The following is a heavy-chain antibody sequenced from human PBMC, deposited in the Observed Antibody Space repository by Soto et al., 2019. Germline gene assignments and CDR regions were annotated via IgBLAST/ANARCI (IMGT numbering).Heavy chain of an antibody. CDR2: ISSSSSYI. D-gene: IGHD3-16*02. V-gene: IGHV3-21*01. CDR3: ASLSRSYADY. CDR1: GFTFSTYT. Sequence: GGSLRLSCAASGFTFSTYTMNWVRQAPGKGLEWVSSISSSSSYIYYADSVKGRFTISRDNAKNSLYLQMNSLRAEDTAVYYCASLSRSYADYWGQGTLVTVSS. J-gene: IGHJ4*02.